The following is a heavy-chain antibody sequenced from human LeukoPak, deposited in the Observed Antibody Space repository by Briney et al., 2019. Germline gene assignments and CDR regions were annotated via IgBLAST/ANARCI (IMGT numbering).Heavy chain of an antibody. CDR2: ISPYNGNT. Sequence: ASVNVSCKTSGYTFTSYGISWVRQAPGQGLEWMGWISPYNGNTNYVQKLQGRATMTTDTSTSTAYMELRSLRSDDTAVYYCARDLSWRWPNSGSNYFDYWGQGTLVTVSS. V-gene: IGHV1-18*01. CDR1: GYTFTSYG. D-gene: IGHD4-23*01. J-gene: IGHJ4*02. CDR3: ARDLSWRWPNSGSNYFDY.